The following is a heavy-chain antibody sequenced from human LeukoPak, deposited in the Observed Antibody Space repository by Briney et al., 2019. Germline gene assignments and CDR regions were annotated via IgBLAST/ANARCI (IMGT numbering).Heavy chain of an antibody. V-gene: IGHV3-23*01. Sequence: GGSLRLSCAASGFTFSSYAMSWVRQAPGKGLEWVSAISGSGGSTYYADSVKGRFTISRDNSTDTLWLQMDSLRAEDTAVYYCARENTVIVYHYYYGMDVWGQGTTVTVSS. D-gene: IGHD4-17*01. CDR2: ISGSGGST. J-gene: IGHJ6*02. CDR1: GFTFSSYA. CDR3: ARENTVIVYHYYYGMDV.